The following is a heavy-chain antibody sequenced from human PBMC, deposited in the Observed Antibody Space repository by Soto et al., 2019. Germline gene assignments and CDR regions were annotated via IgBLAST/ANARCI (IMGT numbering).Heavy chain of an antibody. CDR2: IGSSSSYT. J-gene: IGHJ4*02. CDR1: GFPFSDYY. CDR3: ARRRPTGYYNY. V-gene: IGHV3-11*05. Sequence: QVQLVESGGDLVQPGGSLRLSFAASGFPFSDYYMSWIRQAPGKGLEWVSSIGSSSSYTNYADSVKGRFTISRDNAKNSLYLQMNSLRAEDTAVYYCARRRPTGYYNYWGQGTLVTVSA. D-gene: IGHD3-9*01.